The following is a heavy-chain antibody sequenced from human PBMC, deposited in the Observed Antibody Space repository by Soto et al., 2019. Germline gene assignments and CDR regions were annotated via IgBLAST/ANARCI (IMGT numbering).Heavy chain of an antibody. V-gene: IGHV4-4*02. Sequence: SGTLSITCAVSGGSISSSNWWSWVRQPPGKGLEWIGEIYHSGSTNYNPSLKSRVTISVDKSKNQFSLKLSSVTAADTAVYYCARVGDPDLYYYGMDVWGQGTTVTVSS. CDR2: IYHSGST. CDR3: ARVGDPDLYYYGMDV. D-gene: IGHD3-16*01. J-gene: IGHJ6*02. CDR1: GGSISSSNW.